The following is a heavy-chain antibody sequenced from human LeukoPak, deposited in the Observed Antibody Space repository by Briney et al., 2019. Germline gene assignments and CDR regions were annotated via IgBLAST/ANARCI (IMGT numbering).Heavy chain of an antibody. CDR2: FDPEDGET. CDR3: VTLSGYYRFYFDY. V-gene: IGHV1-24*01. D-gene: IGHD3-22*01. J-gene: IGHJ4*02. Sequence: ASVKVSCKVSGYTLTELSMHWVRQAPGKGLEWMGGFDPEDGETIYAQKFQGRVTMTEDTSTDTAYMELSSLRSEDTAVYYCVTLSGYYRFYFDYWGQGTLVTVSS. CDR1: GYTLTELS.